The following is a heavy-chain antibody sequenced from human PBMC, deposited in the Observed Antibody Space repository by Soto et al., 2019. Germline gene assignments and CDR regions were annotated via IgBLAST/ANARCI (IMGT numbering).Heavy chain of an antibody. V-gene: IGHV3-23*01. CDR1: GFTFSSYA. Sequence: EVQLLESGGGLVQPGGSLRLSCAASGFTFSSYAMRWVRQAPVKGLEWVSAISGSGGSTYYADSVKGRFTISRDNSKNTLYLQMNSLRAEDTAVYYCARPGSGSYYDYGGQGTLVTVSS. CDR3: ARPGSGSYYDY. CDR2: ISGSGGST. J-gene: IGHJ4*02. D-gene: IGHD1-26*01.